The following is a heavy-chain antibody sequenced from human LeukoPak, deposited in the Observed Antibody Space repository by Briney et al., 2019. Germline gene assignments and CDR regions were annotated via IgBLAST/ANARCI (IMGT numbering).Heavy chain of an antibody. CDR3: AKSNPKETYYDFWSGSDFDY. D-gene: IGHD3-3*01. CDR1: GFTFSNYA. V-gene: IGHV3-23*01. Sequence: PGGSLRISCAASGFTFSNYAMTWVRQAPGKGLEWVSALSGSGGSTYYADSVKGRFTISRDNSKNTLYLQMNSLRAEDTAVYYCAKSNPKETYYDFWSGSDFDYWGQGTLVTVSP. J-gene: IGHJ4*02. CDR2: LSGSGGST.